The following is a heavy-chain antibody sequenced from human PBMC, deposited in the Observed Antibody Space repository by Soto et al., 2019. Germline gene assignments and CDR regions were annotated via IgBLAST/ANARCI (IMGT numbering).Heavy chain of an antibody. Sequence: SETLSLTCAVYGWSFSGYYWSWIRQPPGKGLGWIGEINHSGSTNYNPSLKSRVTISVDTSKNQFSLKLSSVTAADTAVYYCARGTRGYSSGWYDYWGQGTLVTVSS. CDR2: INHSGST. V-gene: IGHV4-34*01. CDR3: ARGTRGYSSGWYDY. J-gene: IGHJ4*02. CDR1: GWSFSGYY. D-gene: IGHD6-19*01.